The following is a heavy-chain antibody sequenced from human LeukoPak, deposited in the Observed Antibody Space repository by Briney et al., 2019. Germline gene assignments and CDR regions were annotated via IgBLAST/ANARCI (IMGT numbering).Heavy chain of an antibody. V-gene: IGHV1-58*01. D-gene: IGHD2-21*02. CDR1: GFTFTSSA. Sequence: SVKVSCKASGFTFTSSAVQWVRQAHGQRLEWIGWIVVGSGNTNYAQKFQERVTITRDMSTSTAYMELSSLRSEDTAVYYCAAGPFVVVTAICVYWGQGTLVTVSS. CDR3: AAGPFVVVTAICVY. J-gene: IGHJ4*02. CDR2: IVVGSGNT.